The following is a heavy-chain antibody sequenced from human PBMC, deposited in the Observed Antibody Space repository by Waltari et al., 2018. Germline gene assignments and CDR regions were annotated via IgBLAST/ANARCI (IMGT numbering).Heavy chain of an antibody. J-gene: IGHJ4*02. CDR3: ARGGLGSSGWYLVY. D-gene: IGHD6-19*01. CDR2: INPNRGGT. V-gene: IGHV1-2*06. Sequence: QVQLVQSGAEVKKPGASVKVSCKASGYPFTGSYMPWVRQAPGQGLEWMGRINPNRGGTNYAQKLQGRVTMTRDTSISTAYMELSRLRSDDTAVYYCARGGLGSSGWYLVYWGQGTLVTVSS. CDR1: GYPFTGSY.